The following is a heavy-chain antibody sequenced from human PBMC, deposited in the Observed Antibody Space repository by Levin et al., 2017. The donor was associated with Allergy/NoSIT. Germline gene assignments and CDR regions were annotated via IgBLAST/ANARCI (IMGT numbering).Heavy chain of an antibody. V-gene: IGHV3-48*04. J-gene: IGHJ4*02. Sequence: GGSLRLSCAASGFTFSSYSMNWVRQAPGKGLEWISYIRPDNDIRSYADSVKGRFTISRDNARNSLYLQMNSLRAADTAVYSCARDHSWSSDSWGQGTLVTVSS. CDR1: GFTFSSYS. CDR2: IRPDNDIR. CDR3: ARDHSWSSDS. D-gene: IGHD2-8*02.